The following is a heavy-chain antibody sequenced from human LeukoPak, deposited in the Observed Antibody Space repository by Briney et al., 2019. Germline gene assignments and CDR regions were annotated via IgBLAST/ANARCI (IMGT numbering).Heavy chain of an antibody. Sequence: GGSLRISCAASGFTFSSYEMNWVRQAPGKGLEWVSYISSSGSTIYYADSVKGRFTISRDNAKNSLYLQMNSLRAEDTAVYYCARDRAQPAAPRVWFDPWGRGTLVTVSS. CDR2: ISSSGSTI. CDR3: ARDRAQPAAPRVWFDP. D-gene: IGHD2-2*01. J-gene: IGHJ5*02. CDR1: GFTFSSYE. V-gene: IGHV3-48*03.